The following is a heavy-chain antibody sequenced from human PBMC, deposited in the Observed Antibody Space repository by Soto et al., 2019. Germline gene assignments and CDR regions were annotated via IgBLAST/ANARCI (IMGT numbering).Heavy chain of an antibody. CDR3: AAYNVQASIAATIPPDHAFQI. CDR2: ISAYNGNT. J-gene: IGHJ3*02. CDR1: GYTFPNYG. Sequence: ASVKVSCKASGYTFPNYGVSWVRQAPGQGLEWMGWISAYNGNTNFAQKFQGRVTMTTDTSTSAVYMEVRSLTSDDTAVYYCAAYNVQASIAATIPPDHAFQIWGQGTLVTVS. D-gene: IGHD1-1*01. V-gene: IGHV1-18*04.